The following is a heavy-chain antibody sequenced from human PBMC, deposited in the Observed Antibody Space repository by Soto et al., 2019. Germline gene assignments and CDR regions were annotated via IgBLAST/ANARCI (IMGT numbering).Heavy chain of an antibody. V-gene: IGHV1-24*01. CDR2: FDPEDGET. Sequence: ASVKVSCKVSGYTLTELSMHWVRQAPGKGLEWMGGFDPEDGETIYAQKFQGRVTMTEDTSTDTAYMELSSLRSEDTAVYYCARVSLHYYYYGMDVWGQGTTVTVSS. J-gene: IGHJ6*02. CDR3: ARVSLHYYYYGMDV. CDR1: GYTLTELS.